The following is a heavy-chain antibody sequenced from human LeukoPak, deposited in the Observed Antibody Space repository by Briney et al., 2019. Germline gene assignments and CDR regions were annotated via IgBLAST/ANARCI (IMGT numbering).Heavy chain of an antibody. CDR3: ARVKEGSGVLSDAFDI. CDR2: INPSGST. D-gene: IGHD3-10*01. J-gene: IGHJ3*02. V-gene: IGHV1-46*01. Sequence: ASVKVSCKASGYTFTRYNMHWVRQAPGHGLEWMGIINPSGSTIYAQKFQVRVTMTRDMSTSTVYMELSSLRSEDTAVYYCARVKEGSGVLSDAFDIWGQGTMVTVSS. CDR1: GYTFTRYN.